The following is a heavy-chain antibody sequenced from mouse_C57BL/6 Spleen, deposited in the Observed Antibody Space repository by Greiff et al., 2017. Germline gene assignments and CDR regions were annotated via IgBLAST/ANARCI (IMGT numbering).Heavy chain of an antibody. D-gene: IGHD2-4*01. CDR2: INYDGSST. CDR3: ARSTMRGYYAMDY. Sequence: EVKLMESGGGLVQPGGSLSLSCAASGFTFSDYYMAWVRQVPEKGLEWVANINYDGSSTYYLDSLKSRFIISRDNAKNILYLQMSSLKSEDTATYYCARSTMRGYYAMDYWGQGTSVTVSS. CDR1: GFTFSDYY. J-gene: IGHJ4*01. V-gene: IGHV5-16*01.